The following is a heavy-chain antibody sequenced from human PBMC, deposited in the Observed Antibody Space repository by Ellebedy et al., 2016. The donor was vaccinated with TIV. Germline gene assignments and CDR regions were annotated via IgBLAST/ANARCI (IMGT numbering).Heavy chain of an antibody. Sequence: MPSETLSLTCTVSGDSIASFYWTWIRQSPGKGLAWIGYIFHNGDTKYNPSLENRVSFSVDKSKDQFSLKLKSVTAADTAVYYCARSYGGDSRYFDLWGPGAPVTVSS. D-gene: IGHD2-21*02. J-gene: IGHJ2*01. CDR2: IFHNGDT. CDR3: ARSYGGDSRYFDL. CDR1: GDSIASFY. V-gene: IGHV4-4*09.